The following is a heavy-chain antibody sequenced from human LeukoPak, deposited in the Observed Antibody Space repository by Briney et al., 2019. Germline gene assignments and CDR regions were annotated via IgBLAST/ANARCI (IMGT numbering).Heavy chain of an antibody. J-gene: IGHJ4*02. Sequence: PGGSLRLSCAASGFTFSSYWMDWVRQAPGKGLVWVSRINSDGSRTTYADSVKGRFTISRDNAKSTLYLQMNSLRVEDTAVYYCVRLKENDHWGQGTLVTVSS. CDR2: INSDGSRT. CDR1: GFTFSSYW. V-gene: IGHV3-74*01. CDR3: VRLKENDH.